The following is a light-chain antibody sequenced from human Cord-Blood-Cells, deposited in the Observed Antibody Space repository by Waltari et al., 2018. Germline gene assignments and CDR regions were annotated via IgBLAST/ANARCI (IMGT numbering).Light chain of an antibody. CDR1: RIISSY. V-gene: IGKV1-39*01. CDR3: QQGYSTRR. Sequence: DIQLTQPPSSLSASVADRLTITCRARRIISSYLNWYQQKPGTAPKLLIYAASSLQSGVPSRYSGSGSGADVTLTSSSMQREDFATYYCQQGYSTRRSGQGTKVEIK. J-gene: IGKJ1*01. CDR2: AAS.